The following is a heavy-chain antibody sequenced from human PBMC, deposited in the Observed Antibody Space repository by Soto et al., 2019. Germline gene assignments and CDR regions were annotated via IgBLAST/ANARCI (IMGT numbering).Heavy chain of an antibody. J-gene: IGHJ4*02. Sequence: EVQLVESGGVVVQPGGSLRLSCAASGFTFNDYTMHWVRQAPGKGLEWVCLISWDGGTTYYADSVKGRFTISRDNSKNSLYLQMHSLTTEDTAFYYCAKDMGGIAPSYFDYWGQGTLVTVSS. V-gene: IGHV3-43*01. CDR3: AKDMGGIAPSYFDY. CDR2: ISWDGGTT. D-gene: IGHD6-13*01. CDR1: GFTFNDYT.